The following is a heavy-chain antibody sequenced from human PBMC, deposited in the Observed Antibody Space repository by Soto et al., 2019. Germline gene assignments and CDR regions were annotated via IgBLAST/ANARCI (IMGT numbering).Heavy chain of an antibody. CDR1: GGTFSSYA. D-gene: IGHD3-3*01. CDR2: IIPIFGTA. V-gene: IGHV1-69*01. CDR3: ARFGRFLEWLSPSYYYYGIDV. J-gene: IGHJ6*02. Sequence: QVQLVQSGAEVKKPGSSVKVSCKASGGTFSSYAISWVRQAPGQGLEWMGGIIPIFGTANYAQKFQGRVTIPADESTSTAYMELRSLRSEDTAVYYCARFGRFLEWLSPSYYYYGIDVWGQGTTVTVSS.